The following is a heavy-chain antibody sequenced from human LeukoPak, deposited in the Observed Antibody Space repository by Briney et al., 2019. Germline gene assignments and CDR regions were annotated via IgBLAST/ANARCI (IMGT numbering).Heavy chain of an antibody. V-gene: IGHV4-39*07. D-gene: IGHD3-3*01. Sequence: SETLSLTCTVSGGSISSSSYYWGWIRQPPGKGLEWIGSIYYSGSTYYNLSLKSRVTISVDTSKNQFSLKLSSVTAADTAVYYCARGGFFWSGYYAYYFDYWGQGTLVTVSS. CDR2: IYYSGST. CDR3: ARGGFFWSGYYAYYFDY. J-gene: IGHJ4*02. CDR1: GGSISSSSYY.